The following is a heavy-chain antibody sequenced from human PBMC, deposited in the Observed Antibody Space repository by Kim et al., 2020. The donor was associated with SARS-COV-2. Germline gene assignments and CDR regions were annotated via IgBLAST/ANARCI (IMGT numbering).Heavy chain of an antibody. V-gene: IGHV4-31*03. Sequence: SETLSLTCTVSGGSISSGGYYWSWIRQHPGKGLEWIGYIYYSGSTYYNPSLKSRVTISVDTSKNQFSLKLSSVTAADTAVYYCARDASMVRGALGPIYYYYGMDVWGQGTTVTVSS. CDR1: GGSISSGGYY. CDR3: ARDASMVRGALGPIYYYYGMDV. D-gene: IGHD3-10*01. J-gene: IGHJ6*02. CDR2: IYYSGST.